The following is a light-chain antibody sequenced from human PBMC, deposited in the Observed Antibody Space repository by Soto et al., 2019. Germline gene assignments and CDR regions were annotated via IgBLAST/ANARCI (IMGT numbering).Light chain of an antibody. CDR3: SSYTGSSINTVV. CDR2: EVS. J-gene: IGLJ2*01. CDR1: SSDVGKYNY. Sequence: QSALTQPASASGSPGQSITISCTGTSSDVGKYNYVSWYQQHPAKAPKLMIFEVSNQPSGVSNRFSGSKSGNTASLTISGLQAEDEAEYYCSSYTGSSINTVVFGGGTKLTVL. V-gene: IGLV2-14*01.